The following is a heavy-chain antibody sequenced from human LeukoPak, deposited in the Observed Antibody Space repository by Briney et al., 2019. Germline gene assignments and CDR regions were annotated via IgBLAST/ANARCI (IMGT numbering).Heavy chain of an antibody. CDR1: GFTFSSYS. CDR2: ISSSSSYI. D-gene: IGHD2-2*01. J-gene: IGHJ4*02. V-gene: IGHV3-21*01. CDR3: AGSCSSTSCPGDFDY. Sequence: GGSLRLSCAASGFTFSSYSMNWVRQAPGKGLEWVSSISSSSSYIYYADSVKGRFTISRDNAKNSLYLQMNSLRAEDTAVYYCAGSCSSTSCPGDFDYWGQGTLVTVSS.